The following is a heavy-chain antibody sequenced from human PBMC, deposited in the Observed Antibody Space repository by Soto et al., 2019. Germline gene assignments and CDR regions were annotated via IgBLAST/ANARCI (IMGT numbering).Heavy chain of an antibody. D-gene: IGHD3-10*01. CDR2: IYYSGVT. V-gene: IGHV4-31*02. CDR3: ARDLRGRGSGRFDP. J-gene: IGHJ5*02. Sequence: WTWIRQHPGKGLEWIGYIYYSGVTYYNPSLKSRVTISVDTSKNQFSLKLSSMTAAYTAVYFCARDLRGRGSGRFDPWGQGTLVTVSS.